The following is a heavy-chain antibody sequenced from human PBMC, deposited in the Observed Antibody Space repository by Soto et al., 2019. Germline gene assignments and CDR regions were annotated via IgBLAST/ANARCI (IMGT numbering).Heavy chain of an antibody. CDR1: GYTFTSYG. CDR2: ISAYNGNT. J-gene: IGHJ4*02. D-gene: IGHD3-3*01. V-gene: IGHV1-18*01. CDR3: ARDPGITIFGVVIMPQYYFDY. Sequence: ASVKVSCKASGYTFTSYGISWVRQAPGQGLEWMGWISAYNGNTNYAQKLQGRVTMTTDTSTSTAYMELRSLRSDDTAVYYCARDPGITIFGVVIMPQYYFDYWGQGTLVTVS.